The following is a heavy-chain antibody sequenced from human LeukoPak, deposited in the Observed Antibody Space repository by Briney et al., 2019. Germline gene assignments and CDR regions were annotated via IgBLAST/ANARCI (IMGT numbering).Heavy chain of an antibody. V-gene: IGHV4-31*03. CDR3: ARGIWGDLSWFDP. CDR1: GGSISSGAYY. Sequence: PSETLSLTCTVSGGSISSGAYYWSWIRQHPGKGLEWIGYIYYSGSTYYNPSLKSRVTISVDTSKNQFSLKLTSMTAADTAVYYCARGIWGDLSWFDPWGQGTLATVSS. J-gene: IGHJ5*02. D-gene: IGHD3-16*01. CDR2: IYYSGST.